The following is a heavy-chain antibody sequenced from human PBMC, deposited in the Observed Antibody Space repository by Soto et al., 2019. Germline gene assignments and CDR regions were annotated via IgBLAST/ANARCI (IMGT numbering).Heavy chain of an antibody. CDR1: GYTFTSYA. V-gene: IGHV1-3*01. Sequence: ASVKVSCKASGYTFTSYAMHWVRQAPGQRLEWMGWINAGNGNTKYSQKFQGRVTITRDTSASTAYMELSSLRSEDTAVYYCAKSIVVVSALDYWGQGTLVTVSS. CDR2: INAGNGNT. D-gene: IGHD2-21*01. J-gene: IGHJ4*02. CDR3: AKSIVVVSALDY.